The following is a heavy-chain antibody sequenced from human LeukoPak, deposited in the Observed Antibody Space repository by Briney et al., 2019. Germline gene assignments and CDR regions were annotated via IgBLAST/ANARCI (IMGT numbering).Heavy chain of an antibody. CDR3: ARDSDTAIDY. V-gene: IGHV4-61*08. D-gene: IGHD5-18*01. J-gene: IGHJ4*02. Sequence: PSETLSLTCAVSGGSISSGGYSWSWIRQPPGKGLEWIGYIYYSGSTYYNPSLKSRVTISVDTSKNQFSLKPSSVTAADTAVYYCARDSDTAIDYWGQGTLVTVSS. CDR1: GGSISSGGYS. CDR2: IYYSGST.